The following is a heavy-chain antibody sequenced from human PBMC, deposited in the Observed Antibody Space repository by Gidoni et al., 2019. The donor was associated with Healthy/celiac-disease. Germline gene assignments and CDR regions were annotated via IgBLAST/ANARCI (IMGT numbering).Heavy chain of an antibody. J-gene: IGHJ3*02. CDR2: ISYDGSNK. CDR1: GFTFSSYA. V-gene: IGHV3-30-3*01. Sequence: QVQLVESGGGVVQPGRSLRLSCVASGFTFSSYAMHWVRQAPGKGLEWVAVISYDGSNKYYADSVKGRFTISRDNSKNTLYLQMNSLRAEDTAVYYCARDERYDSPYAFDIWGQGTMVTVSS. CDR3: ARDERYDSPYAFDI. D-gene: IGHD3-22*01.